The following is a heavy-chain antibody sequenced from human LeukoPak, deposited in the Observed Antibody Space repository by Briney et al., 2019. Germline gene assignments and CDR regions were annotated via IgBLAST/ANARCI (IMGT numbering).Heavy chain of an antibody. J-gene: IGHJ5*02. Sequence: PGGSLRLSCATSGFTFSTYAMSWVRQAPGKGLEWVSAISGSGGRTYYADSLKGRFTISRDNSKNTLYLQMGSLRAEDMAVYYCAVKGPSADSSGLTWGQGTLVTVSS. CDR3: AVKGPSADSSGLT. V-gene: IGHV3-23*01. CDR2: ISGSGGRT. D-gene: IGHD3-22*01. CDR1: GFTFSTYA.